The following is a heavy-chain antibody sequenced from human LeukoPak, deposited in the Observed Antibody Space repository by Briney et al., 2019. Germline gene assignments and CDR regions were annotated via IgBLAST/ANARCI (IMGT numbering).Heavy chain of an antibody. CDR2: IYYSGST. Sequence: SETLSLTCTVSGGSISSSSHYWSWIRQPPGKGLEWIGYIYYSGSTNYNPSLKSRVTISVDTSKNQFSLKLSSVTAADTAVYYCAREFIDDFWSGYYPYSHYYYYYMDVWGKGTTVTVSS. D-gene: IGHD3-3*01. V-gene: IGHV4-61*01. CDR3: AREFIDDFWSGYYPYSHYYYYYMDV. CDR1: GGSISSSSHY. J-gene: IGHJ6*03.